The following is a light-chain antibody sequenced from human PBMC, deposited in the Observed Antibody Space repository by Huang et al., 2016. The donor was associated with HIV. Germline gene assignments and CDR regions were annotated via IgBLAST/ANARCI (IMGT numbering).Light chain of an antibody. CDR2: AAS. J-gene: IGKJ1*01. Sequence: DIQLTQSPSSLSASVGDRVTITCRASQNINSVLNWYKQTQGKAPNLLIYAASSLQSGVPSRFSGSGSGTDFTLTISGLQPVDLGTYYCQQSYNTSWTFGQGTTVEIK. CDR3: QQSYNTSWT. CDR1: QNINSV. V-gene: IGKV1-39*01.